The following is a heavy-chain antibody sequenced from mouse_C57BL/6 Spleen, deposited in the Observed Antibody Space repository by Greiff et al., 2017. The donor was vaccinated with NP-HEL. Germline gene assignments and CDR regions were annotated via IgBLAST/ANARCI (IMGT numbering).Heavy chain of an antibody. J-gene: IGHJ2*01. V-gene: IGHV5-4*03. CDR3: ARSRDYYGGYFDY. Sequence: EVKLQESGGGLVKPGGSLKLSCAASGFTFSSYAMSWVRQTPEKRLEWVATISDGGSYTYYPDNVKGRFTISRDNAKNNLYLQMSHLKSEDTAMYYCARSRDYYGGYFDYWGQGTTLTVSS. CDR1: GFTFSSYA. D-gene: IGHD1-1*01. CDR2: ISDGGSYT.